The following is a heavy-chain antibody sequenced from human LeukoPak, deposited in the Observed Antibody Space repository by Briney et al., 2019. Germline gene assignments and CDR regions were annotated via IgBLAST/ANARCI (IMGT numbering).Heavy chain of an antibody. Sequence: GGSLRLSCVASGFTLSSYDMHWVRQSTGESLEWVSIIYKTGETYYPDSVKGRLTISRESAKNSLYLQMNSLGAGDTAVYYCAREMSGSNDAFDVWGQGTMVTVSS. D-gene: IGHD3-10*01. CDR3: AREMSGSNDAFDV. J-gene: IGHJ3*01. V-gene: IGHV3-13*01. CDR1: GFTLSSYD. CDR2: IYKTGET.